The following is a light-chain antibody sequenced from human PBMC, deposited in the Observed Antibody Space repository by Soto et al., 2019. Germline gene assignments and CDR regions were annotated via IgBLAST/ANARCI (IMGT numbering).Light chain of an antibody. CDR3: QQRSNWPPIT. J-gene: IGKJ5*01. CDR1: QSVKTF. V-gene: IGKV3-11*01. CDR2: DAS. Sequence: VMTQSPLSLPVTLGQPASSSCRASQSVKTFLVWYQHRPGQAPRVLIYDASHRASGIPARFSGSGSGTDFTLTISSLEPEDAALYYCQQRSNWPPITFGQGTRLEIK.